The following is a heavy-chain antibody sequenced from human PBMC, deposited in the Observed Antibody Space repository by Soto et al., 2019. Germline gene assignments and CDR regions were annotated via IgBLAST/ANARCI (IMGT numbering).Heavy chain of an antibody. CDR1: GGSFSGYF. V-gene: IGHV4-34*01. CDR3: ASLYGSASYRSIYNTYMDV. CDR2: INHGGST. Sequence: QVQLQQWGAGLLKPSETLSLTCAVYGGSFSGYFWSWIRQPPGKGLEWVGEINHGGSTNYNPSLKSRVTISVDPSKNQFSLKLDSVTAADTAMYYCASLYGSASYRSIYNTYMDVWGKGTTVTVSS. D-gene: IGHD3-10*01. J-gene: IGHJ6*03.